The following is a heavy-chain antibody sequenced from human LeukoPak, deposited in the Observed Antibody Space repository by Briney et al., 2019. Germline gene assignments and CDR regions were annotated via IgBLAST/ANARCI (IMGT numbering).Heavy chain of an antibody. D-gene: IGHD2-15*01. V-gene: IGHV3-7*01. CDR2: IKQDGSEK. CDR3: ARVRGYCSGGSCFPFDS. CDR1: GFTFTSYW. Sequence: GGSLRLSCAASGFTFTSYWMTWLRQAPGKGLEWVANIKQDGSEKYYVDSLKGRFTISRDNAKNSLYLQMNSLGAEDTAVYYCARVRGYCSGGSCFPFDSWGQGTLVTVSS. J-gene: IGHJ4*02.